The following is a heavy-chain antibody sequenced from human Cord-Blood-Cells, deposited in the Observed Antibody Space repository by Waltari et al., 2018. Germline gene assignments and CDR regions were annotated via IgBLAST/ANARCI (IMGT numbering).Heavy chain of an antibody. CDR1: GFTVSSNY. J-gene: IGHJ4*02. CDR3: ARDPGYYGSGSYYDY. Sequence: EVQLVESGGGLIQPGGSLRLSCAASGFTVSSNYMSWVRQAPGKGLEWVSVIYSGGSTYYADSVKCRFTISRDNSKNTLYLQMNSLRAEDTAVYYCARDPGYYGSGSYYDYWGQGTLVTVSS. D-gene: IGHD3-10*01. CDR2: IYSGGST. V-gene: IGHV3-53*01.